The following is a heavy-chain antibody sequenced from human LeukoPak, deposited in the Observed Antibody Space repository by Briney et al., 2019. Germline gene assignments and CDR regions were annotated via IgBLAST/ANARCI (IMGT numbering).Heavy chain of an antibody. CDR1: GGTFSSYA. Sequence: SVKVSCKASGGTFSSYAISWVRQAPGQGLEWMGGIIPIFGTANYAQKFQGRVTITADESTSTAYMELSSLRSEDTAVYYCARQDGGWQWLVLGAFDIWGQGTMVTVSS. CDR2: IIPIFGTA. CDR3: ARQDGGWQWLVLGAFDI. V-gene: IGHV1-69*13. D-gene: IGHD6-19*01. J-gene: IGHJ3*02.